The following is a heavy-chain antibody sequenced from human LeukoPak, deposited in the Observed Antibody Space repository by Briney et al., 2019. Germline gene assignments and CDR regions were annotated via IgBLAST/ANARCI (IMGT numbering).Heavy chain of an antibody. J-gene: IGHJ5*02. D-gene: IGHD6-19*01. CDR1: GDSISSGFYY. V-gene: IGHV4-31*03. CDR3: ARQWGSGWQNWFDP. CDR2: IYYSGVT. Sequence: PSETLSLTCTVSGDSISSGFYYWSWIRQHPGRGLEWIGHIYYSGVTYYNPSLKSRVTISVDTSNNQFSLKLSAATAADTALYYCARQWGSGWQNWFDPWGQGTLVTVSS.